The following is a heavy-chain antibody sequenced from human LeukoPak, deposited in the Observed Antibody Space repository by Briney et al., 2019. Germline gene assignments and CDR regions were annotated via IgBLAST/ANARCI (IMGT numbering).Heavy chain of an antibody. Sequence: GGSLRLSCAASGFTFSTYWMHWVRQAPGKGLVWVSRINSDGSSTIYADSVKGRFTISRDNAKNSLYLQMNSLRAEDTAVYYCARDTGITASADQFDYWGQGTLVTVSS. CDR3: ARDTGITASADQFDY. CDR1: GFTFSTYW. D-gene: IGHD6-13*01. J-gene: IGHJ4*02. CDR2: INSDGSST. V-gene: IGHV3-74*01.